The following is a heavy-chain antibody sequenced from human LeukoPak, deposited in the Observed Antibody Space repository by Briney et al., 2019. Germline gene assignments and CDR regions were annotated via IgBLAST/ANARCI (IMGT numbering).Heavy chain of an antibody. J-gene: IGHJ5*02. CDR1: GFTFSSYG. CDR2: ISYDGSNK. Sequence: GGSLRLSCAASGFTFSSYGMHWVRGAPGKGLEWVAVISYDGSNKYYADSVKGRFTISRDNSKDTLYLQMNSLRAEDTAVYYCAKSEVSGITMVRGVYHWGQGTLVTVSS. D-gene: IGHD3-10*01. CDR3: AKSEVSGITMVRGVYH. V-gene: IGHV3-30*18.